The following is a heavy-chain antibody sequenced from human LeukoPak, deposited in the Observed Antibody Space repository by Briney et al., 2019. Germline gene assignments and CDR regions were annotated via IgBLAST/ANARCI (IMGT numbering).Heavy chain of an antibody. J-gene: IGHJ4*02. V-gene: IGHV3-7*01. D-gene: IGHD2-8*01. CDR3: TRGVTIVPDY. Sequence: PGGSLRLSCAASGFTFTTYWMHWVRQAPGKGLEWVANIKQDGSEKYYVDSVKGRFTISRDNAESSLYLQMNSLRVEDTAVYYCTRGVTIVPDYWGQGTLVTVSS. CDR1: GFTFTTYW. CDR2: IKQDGSEK.